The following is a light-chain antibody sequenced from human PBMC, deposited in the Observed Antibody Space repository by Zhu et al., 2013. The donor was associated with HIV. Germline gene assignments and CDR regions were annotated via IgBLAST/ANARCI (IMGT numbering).Light chain of an antibody. V-gene: IGKV2-30*01. Sequence: DVVMTQSPLSLPVTLGQSASISCRSNQSLVYTYGDTYLSWFQQRPGQSPRRLIYKVSNRDSGVPDRFSGEWVESTDFYTKDTAGWRLWMLGFSYCMQATHWASSWTFGQGTKVEIK. CDR3: MQATHWASSWT. J-gene: IGKJ1*01. CDR2: KVS. CDR1: QSLVYTYGDTY.